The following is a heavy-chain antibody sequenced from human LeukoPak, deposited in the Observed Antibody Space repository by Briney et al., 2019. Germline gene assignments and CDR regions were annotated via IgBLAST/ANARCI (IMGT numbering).Heavy chain of an antibody. Sequence: PEGSLRLSCAASGLTASSNYMSWVRQAPGEGLEWVSVIYSGGSTYYADSVKGQFTISRDNSKNTLYLQMNSLRAEDTAVYYCARRLYSSSWSSFDYWGQGTLVTVSS. CDR2: IYSGGST. CDR1: GLTASSNY. V-gene: IGHV3-53*01. J-gene: IGHJ4*02. CDR3: ARRLYSSSWSSFDY. D-gene: IGHD6-13*01.